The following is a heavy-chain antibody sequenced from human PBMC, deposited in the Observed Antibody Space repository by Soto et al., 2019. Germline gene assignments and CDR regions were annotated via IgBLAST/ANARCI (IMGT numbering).Heavy chain of an antibody. Sequence: PGGSVRLSXAASGFTFSSYAMSWVRQAPGKGLEWVSAISGSGGSTYYADSVKGRFTISRDNSKNTLYLQMNSLRAEDTAVYYCAKDPLMGATYNWFDPWGQGTQVTVS. J-gene: IGHJ5*02. CDR1: GFTFSSYA. CDR2: ISGSGGST. CDR3: AKDPLMGATYNWFDP. V-gene: IGHV3-23*01. D-gene: IGHD1-26*01.